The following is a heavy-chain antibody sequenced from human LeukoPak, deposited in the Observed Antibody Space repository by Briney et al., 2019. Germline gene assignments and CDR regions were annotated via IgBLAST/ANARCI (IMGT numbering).Heavy chain of an antibody. CDR3: ARLGSYSYYYYYMDV. CDR2: INPNSGGT. CDR1: GYTFTGYY. Sequence: ASVKVSCKASGYTFTGYYMHWVRQAPGQGLEWMGWINPNSGGTNYAQKFQGRVTMTRDTSISTAYMELSRLRSDDTAVYYCARLGSYSYYYYYMDVWGKGTTVTASS. D-gene: IGHD1-26*01. V-gene: IGHV1-2*02. J-gene: IGHJ6*03.